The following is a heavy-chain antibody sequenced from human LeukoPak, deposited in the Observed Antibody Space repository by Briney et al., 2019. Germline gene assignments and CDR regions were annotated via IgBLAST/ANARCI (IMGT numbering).Heavy chain of an antibody. CDR1: GFTFSSYS. J-gene: IGHJ6*03. Sequence: GGSLRLSCVASGFTFSSYSMNWVRQAPGKGLEWVSYISSSSNTMHYADSVKGRFTISRDNAKNSLYLQMNSLRAEDTAVYYCARSNEGYQYYYYMDVWGKGTTVTVSS. V-gene: IGHV3-48*01. CDR2: ISSSSNTM. D-gene: IGHD2-15*01. CDR3: ARSNEGYQYYYYMDV.